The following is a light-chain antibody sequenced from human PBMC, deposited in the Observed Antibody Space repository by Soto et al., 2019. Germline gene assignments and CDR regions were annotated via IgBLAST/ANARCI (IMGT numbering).Light chain of an antibody. CDR1: QSVAGSY. Sequence: EIVLTQSPGTLSLSPGERATLSCRASQSVAGSYLAWYQQKPGQAPRLLIYGASSRTTGIPDRFSGSGSGTDFTLTISRLEPEDFAVYSCQQYGTSPRTFGQGTKVDIK. CDR3: QQYGTSPRT. CDR2: GAS. V-gene: IGKV3-20*01. J-gene: IGKJ1*01.